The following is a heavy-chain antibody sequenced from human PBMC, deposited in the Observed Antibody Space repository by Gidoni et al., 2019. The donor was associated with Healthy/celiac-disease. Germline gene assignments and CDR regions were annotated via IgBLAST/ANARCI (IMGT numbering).Heavy chain of an antibody. CDR1: GFPFDDYA. Sequence: EVQLVESGGGVVQPGRSLRLSCAASGFPFDDYAMQWVRQAPGKGLEWVSGISWNSGSIGYADSVKGRFTISRDNAKNSLYLQMNSLRAEDTALYYCAKEPYYYDSSGYYWGDYWGQGTLVTVSS. CDR3: AKEPYYYDSSGYYWGDY. J-gene: IGHJ4*02. CDR2: ISWNSGSI. D-gene: IGHD3-22*01. V-gene: IGHV3-9*01.